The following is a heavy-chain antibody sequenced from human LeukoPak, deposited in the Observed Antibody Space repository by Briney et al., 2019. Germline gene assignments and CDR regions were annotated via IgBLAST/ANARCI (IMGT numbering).Heavy chain of an antibody. CDR1: GFTFRTYW. Sequence: LPGGSLRLSCAVSGFTFRTYWMHWVRQVPGEGLVWVSRINEDGSITNYADSVKGRFSISRDNAKNTLYLQMNSLRAEDTAVYYCAKRGITGQGYYFDYWGQGTLVTVSS. D-gene: IGHD3-10*01. J-gene: IGHJ4*02. CDR3: AKRGITGQGYYFDY. CDR2: INEDGSIT. V-gene: IGHV3-74*01.